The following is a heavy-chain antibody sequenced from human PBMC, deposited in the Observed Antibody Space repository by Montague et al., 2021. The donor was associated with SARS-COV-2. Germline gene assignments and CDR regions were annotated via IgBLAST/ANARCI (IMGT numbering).Heavy chain of an antibody. CDR3: AGRDQYGSGTNGLLQF. J-gene: IGHJ4*02. V-gene: IGHV3-30*04. Sequence: SLRLSCAASGFTFSDYAMHWVRQAPGKGLEWLAVISYDGFDKYYADSVRGRFTVSRDNPRNTLCLQMNSLTTEDTAVFYCAGRDQYGSGTNGLLQFWGQGILVTVSS. CDR2: ISYDGFDK. CDR1: GFTFSDYA. D-gene: IGHD3-10*01.